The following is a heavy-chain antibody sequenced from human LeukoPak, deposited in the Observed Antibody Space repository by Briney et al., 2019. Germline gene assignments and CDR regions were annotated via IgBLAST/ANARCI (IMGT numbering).Heavy chain of an antibody. V-gene: IGHV4-30-4*01. D-gene: IGHD3-22*01. CDR1: GASISSGGYY. Sequence: SETLSLTCTVSGASISSGGYYWSWIRQPPGKGLEWIGYIYNSETTHYNPSLKSRVTISVDTSKNQFSLKLSSVTAADTAVYYCARTLPDYYDSTNVPYFDYWGQGTLVTVSS. CDR3: ARTLPDYYDSTNVPYFDY. CDR2: IYNSETT. J-gene: IGHJ4*02.